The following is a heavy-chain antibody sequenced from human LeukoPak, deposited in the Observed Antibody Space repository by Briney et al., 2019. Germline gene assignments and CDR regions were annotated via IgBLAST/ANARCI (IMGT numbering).Heavy chain of an antibody. CDR2: IYHSGST. Sequence: KPSETLSLTCTVSGYSISSGYYWGWIRQPPGKGLEWIGSIYHSGSTYYNPSLKSRVTISVDTSKNQFSLKLSSVTAADTAVYYCARDRSYDSRDAGLNNWFDPWGQGTLVTVSS. D-gene: IGHD1-26*01. J-gene: IGHJ5*02. CDR1: GYSISSGYY. CDR3: ARDRSYDSRDAGLNNWFDP. V-gene: IGHV4-38-2*02.